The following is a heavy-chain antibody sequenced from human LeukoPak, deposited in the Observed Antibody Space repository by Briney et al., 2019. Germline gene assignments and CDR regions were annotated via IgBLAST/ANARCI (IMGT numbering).Heavy chain of an antibody. J-gene: IGHJ4*02. Sequence: PGGSLRLSCAASGFSFSSYWMHWVRQAPGKGLVWVARINSDGSTTNYADYVKGRFTISRDNAKNTLYLQMNSLRAGDTAVYYCARRSSGSPPYYFDSWGQGTLVTVSS. CDR3: ARRSSGSPPYYFDS. CDR2: INSDGSTT. D-gene: IGHD1-26*01. CDR1: GFSFSSYW. V-gene: IGHV3-74*01.